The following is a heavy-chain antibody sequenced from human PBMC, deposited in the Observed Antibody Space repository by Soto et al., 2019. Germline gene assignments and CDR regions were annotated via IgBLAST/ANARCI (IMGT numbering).Heavy chain of an antibody. CDR2: ISPYNGNT. Sequence: HVQLVQSGAEVNKTGASRKVSCKASGYTFISYGVSWVRQAPGQGLEWLGWISPYNGNTNYAQKFQGRITMTTDTSTSTVYMDLRSLRTDDTAVYYCARDQTKWLTDAFDIWGQGTMVVVSS. CDR3: ARDQTKWLTDAFDI. V-gene: IGHV1-18*01. CDR1: GYTFISYG. D-gene: IGHD5-12*01. J-gene: IGHJ3*02.